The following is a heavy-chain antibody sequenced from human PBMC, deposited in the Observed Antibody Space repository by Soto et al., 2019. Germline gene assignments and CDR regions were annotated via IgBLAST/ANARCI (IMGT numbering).Heavy chain of an antibody. D-gene: IGHD6-25*01. CDR3: ASGKASEQRSNHYYGDY. CDR1: GRTFLISA. J-gene: IGHJ4*02. V-gene: IGHV1-69*06. Sequence: QVQLVQSGAEVKTPGSSVRVSCKTSGRTFLISAIAWVRQAPGQGLEWMGGIIPILGNINIAQNFQGRVNLTADRSTSTAYMDLSSLRSADTATYCCASGKASEQRSNHYYGDYWGQGSQVIVSS. CDR2: IIPILGNI.